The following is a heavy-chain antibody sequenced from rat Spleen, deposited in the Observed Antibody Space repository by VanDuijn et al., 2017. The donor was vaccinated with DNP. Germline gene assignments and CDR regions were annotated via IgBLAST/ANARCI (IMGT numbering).Heavy chain of an antibody. V-gene: IGHV5-22*01. D-gene: IGHD4-3*01. CDR3: VRWYNSGSYFDY. CDR1: GFTFSDYY. J-gene: IGHJ2*01. Sequence: EVQLVESGGGLVQPGRSLKLSCTASGFTFSDYYMAWVRQAPTKGLKRVAYISYDGGSTYYGDSVKGRFTISRDTAKSTLYLQMNSLRSEDMATYYCVRWYNSGSYFDYWGQGVMVTVSS. CDR2: ISYDGGST.